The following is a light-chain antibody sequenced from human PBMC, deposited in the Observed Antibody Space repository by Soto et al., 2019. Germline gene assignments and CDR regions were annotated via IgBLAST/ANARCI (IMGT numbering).Light chain of an antibody. CDR2: GTS. CDR3: QQYCNWPYT. CDR1: QSVTSN. J-gene: IGKJ2*01. Sequence: EIVMTQSPATLSVSPGEGATLSCRASQSVTSNLAWYQQQPGQAPRLLIYGTSTRATGIPARLSGSGSGTEFTLTISSLQSEDFAVFFFQQYCNWPYTFGEGTKLEIK. V-gene: IGKV3-15*01.